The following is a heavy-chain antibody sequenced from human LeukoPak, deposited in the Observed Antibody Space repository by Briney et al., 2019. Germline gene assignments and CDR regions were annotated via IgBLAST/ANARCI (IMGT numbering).Heavy chain of an antibody. V-gene: IGHV3-23*01. D-gene: IGHD3-16*01. J-gene: IGHJ4*02. CDR1: GFTFSSYA. Sequence: PGGSLRLSCAASGFTFSSYAMSWVRQAPGEGLEWVSAIIGSGGSTYSADSVKGRFTISRDNSKNTLYLQMNSLRAEDTAVYYRAKSGPLLWPIDWGQGTLVTVSS. CDR2: IIGSGGST. CDR3: AKSGPLLWPID.